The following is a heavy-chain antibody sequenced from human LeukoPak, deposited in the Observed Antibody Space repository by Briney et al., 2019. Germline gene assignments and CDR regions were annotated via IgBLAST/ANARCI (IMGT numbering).Heavy chain of an antibody. V-gene: IGHV3-30-3*01. CDR1: GFTFSTYA. Sequence: GGSLRLSCAASGFTFSTYAMHWVRQAPGKGLEWVADVSYDGSNKYYTDSVKGRFTISRDNSKNTLYLQMNSLRPEDTAVYYCARDAPFSRAGFDYWGQGTLVTVSS. CDR2: VSYDGSNK. CDR3: ARDAPFSRAGFDY. J-gene: IGHJ4*02.